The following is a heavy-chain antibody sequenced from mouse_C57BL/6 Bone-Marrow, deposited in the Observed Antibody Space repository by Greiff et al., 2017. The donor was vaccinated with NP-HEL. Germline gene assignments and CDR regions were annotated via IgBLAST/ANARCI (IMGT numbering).Heavy chain of an antibody. CDR3: ARDGTTVVAHWYFDV. Sequence: QVQLKQSGAELARPGASVKLSCKASGYTFTSYGISWVKQRTGQGLEWIGEIYPRSGNTYYNEKFKGKATLTAAKSSSTAYMELRSLTSEDSAVYFCARDGTTVVAHWYFDVWGTGTTVTVSS. D-gene: IGHD1-1*01. CDR1: GYTFTSYG. CDR2: IYPRSGNT. J-gene: IGHJ1*03. V-gene: IGHV1-81*01.